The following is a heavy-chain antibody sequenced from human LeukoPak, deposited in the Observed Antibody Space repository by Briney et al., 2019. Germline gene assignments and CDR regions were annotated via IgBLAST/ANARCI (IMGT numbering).Heavy chain of an antibody. CDR2: ISYDGSNK. CDR1: GLTFSSYA. CDR3: ASEQPGY. V-gene: IGHV3-30-3*01. Sequence: GGSLRLSCAASGLTFSSYAMHWVRQAPGKGLEWVAVISYDGSNKYYADSVKGRFTISRDNSKNTLYLQMNSLRAEDTAVYYCASEQPGYWGQGTLVTVSS. D-gene: IGHD6-13*01. J-gene: IGHJ4*02.